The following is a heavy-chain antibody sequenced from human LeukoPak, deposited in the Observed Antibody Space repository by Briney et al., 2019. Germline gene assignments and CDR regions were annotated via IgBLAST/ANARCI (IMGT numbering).Heavy chain of an antibody. J-gene: IGHJ4*02. CDR1: GFTFSSYS. Sequence: PGGSLRLSCAASGFTFSSYSMNWVRQAPGKGLEWVSAISGSGSYTYYGDSVKGRFTISRDNSKNTIYLQMSSLRAEDTAVYYCAKIIAAANRPTFDYWGQGTLVTVSS. V-gene: IGHV3-23*01. CDR2: ISGSGSYT. D-gene: IGHD6-13*01. CDR3: AKIIAAANRPTFDY.